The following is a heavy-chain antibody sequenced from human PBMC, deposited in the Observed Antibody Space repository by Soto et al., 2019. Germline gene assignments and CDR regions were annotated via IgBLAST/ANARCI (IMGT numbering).Heavy chain of an antibody. CDR2: ISWNSGSI. D-gene: IGHD2-2*01. CDR3: AKADIVLVPAAPGYYYYGMDV. J-gene: IGHJ6*02. V-gene: IGHV3-9*01. CDR1: GFTFDDYA. Sequence: PGGSLRLSCAASGFTFDDYAMHWVRQAPGKGLEWVSGISWNSGSIGYADSVKGRFTISRDNAKNSLYLQMNSLRAEDTALYYCAKADIVLVPAAPGYYYYGMDVWGQGTTATVSS.